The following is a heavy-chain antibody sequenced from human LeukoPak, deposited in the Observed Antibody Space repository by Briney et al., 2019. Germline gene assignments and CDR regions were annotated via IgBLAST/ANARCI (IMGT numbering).Heavy chain of an antibody. CDR1: GGSVSSGGYY. Sequence: SETLSLTCTVSGGSVSSGGYYWSWIRQHPGKGLEWIGYIYYSGSTNYDPSLKSRVTISVDTSKNQFSLNLSSVTAADTAMYYCARDRSPEGYYDSSHWDYYHGMDVWGQGTTVTVSS. CDR2: IYYSGST. V-gene: IGHV4-61*08. CDR3: ARDRSPEGYYDSSHWDYYHGMDV. J-gene: IGHJ6*02. D-gene: IGHD3-22*01.